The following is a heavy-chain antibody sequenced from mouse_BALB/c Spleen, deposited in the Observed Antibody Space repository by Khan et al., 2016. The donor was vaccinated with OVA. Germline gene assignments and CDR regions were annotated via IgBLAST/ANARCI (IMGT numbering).Heavy chain of an antibody. V-gene: IGHV1-77*01. Sequence: QVQLQQSGPELVKPGASLKVSCKASGYTFSDYVIGWVKKKTRQGLEWIGDIFPGSDIPYYNEKFKGKATLTAGKSSSTAYMQLSSLTSEDSAVYFCARGGYSAFAYWGQGTLVTVSA. J-gene: IGHJ3*01. D-gene: IGHD2-3*01. CDR3: ARGGYSAFAY. CDR2: IFPGSDIP. CDR1: GYTFSDYV.